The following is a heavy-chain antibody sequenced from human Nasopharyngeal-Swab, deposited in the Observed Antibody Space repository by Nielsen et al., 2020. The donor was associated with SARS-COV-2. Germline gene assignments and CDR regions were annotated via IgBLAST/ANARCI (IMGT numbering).Heavy chain of an antibody. CDR1: GFTFSSYA. CDR2: ISGSGGST. D-gene: IGHD4-23*01. V-gene: IGHV3-23*01. CDR3: AREDYGGNLALGYYYDGMDV. J-gene: IGHJ6*02. Sequence: WGSLRLSCAASGFTFSSYAMSWVRQAPGKGLEWVSAISGSGGSTYYADSVKGRFTISRDNAKNSLYLQMNSLRDEDTAVYYCAREDYGGNLALGYYYDGMDVWGQGTTVTVSS.